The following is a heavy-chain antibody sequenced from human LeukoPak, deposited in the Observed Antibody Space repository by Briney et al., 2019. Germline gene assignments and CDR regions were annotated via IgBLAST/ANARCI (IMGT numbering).Heavy chain of an antibody. V-gene: IGHV3-30*02. J-gene: IGHJ4*02. D-gene: IGHD2-21*01. Sequence: GGSLRLSCAASGFTFSSYAMSWVRQAPHKGLEWVAFTPYDGSNEYYADSVKGRFTISRDNSKNTLYLQMNSLSGEDTAVYYCCGDFDYWGQGTLVTVSS. CDR3: CGDFDY. CDR1: GFTFSSYA. CDR2: TPYDGSNE.